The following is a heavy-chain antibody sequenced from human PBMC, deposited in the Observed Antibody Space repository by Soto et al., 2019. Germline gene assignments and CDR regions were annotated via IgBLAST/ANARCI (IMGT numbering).Heavy chain of an antibody. Sequence: GESLKISCKGSGYSFTNSWIGWVRQMPGKGLEWMGIIHPGDSDTRYSPSFQGQVTISADKSINTAYLQWRSLKASDTAIYYCPSPNRLTTVATPAAFDIWGQGTMVPVSS. D-gene: IGHD4-17*01. CDR1: GYSFTNSW. V-gene: IGHV5-51*01. CDR2: IHPGDSDT. J-gene: IGHJ3*02. CDR3: PSPNRLTTVATPAAFDI.